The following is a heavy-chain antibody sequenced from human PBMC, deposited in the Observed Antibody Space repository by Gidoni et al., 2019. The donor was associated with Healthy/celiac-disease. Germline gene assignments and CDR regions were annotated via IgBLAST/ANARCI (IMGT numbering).Heavy chain of an antibody. V-gene: IGHV3-33*01. D-gene: IGHD2-21*01. CDR3: ARGIPPDY. CDR1: GFTFSNYG. CDR2: IRYDGSKK. J-gene: IGHJ4*02. Sequence: QVQLVESGGGVVQPGRSLRPSCSAAGFTFSNYGMYCVRQAPGKGLEWVAVIRYDGSKKYYADAVKGRFIISRDNSKNTLYLQMNSRRADDTAVYYCARGIPPDYWGQGTLVTVS.